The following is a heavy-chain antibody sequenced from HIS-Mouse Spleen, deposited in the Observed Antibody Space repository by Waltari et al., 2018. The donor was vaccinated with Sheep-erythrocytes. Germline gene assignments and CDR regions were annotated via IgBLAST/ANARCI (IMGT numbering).Heavy chain of an antibody. Sequence: QVQLQESGPGLVKPSETLSLTCTVSGCSISSYYWSWIRQPPGKGLEWIGYIYYSGSTNYNPSLKSRVTISVDTSKNQFSLKLSSVTAADTAVYYCARLELGQFDYWGQGTLVTVSS. CDR1: GCSISSYY. V-gene: IGHV4-59*08. J-gene: IGHJ4*02. D-gene: IGHD1-26*01. CDR3: ARLELGQFDY. CDR2: IYYSGST.